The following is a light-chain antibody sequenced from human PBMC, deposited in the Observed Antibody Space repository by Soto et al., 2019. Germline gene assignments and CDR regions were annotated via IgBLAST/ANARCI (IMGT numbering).Light chain of an antibody. V-gene: IGKV3-20*01. Sequence: EIVLTQSPGTLSLSPGERATLSCRASQSVSSTYIAWYQQNPGRAPRLLIYGASSRATGIPDRFSGSGSGTDFSLTIRRLEREDFAVYFCQQYGRSPPFTFGQGTKVEIK. J-gene: IGKJ2*01. CDR1: QSVSSTY. CDR2: GAS. CDR3: QQYGRSPPFT.